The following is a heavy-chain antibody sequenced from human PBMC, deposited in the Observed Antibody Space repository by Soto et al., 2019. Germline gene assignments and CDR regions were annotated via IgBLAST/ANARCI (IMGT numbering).Heavy chain of an antibody. CDR2: IKQDGSEK. D-gene: IGHD3-22*01. Sequence: GGSLRLSCAASGFTFSSYLMSWVRQAPGKGLEWVANIKQDGSEKYYVDSVKGRFTISRDNAKNSLYLQMNSLRAEDTAVYYCARDTRGITMIVVVKSPFDYWGQGTLVTVSS. V-gene: IGHV3-7*01. CDR3: ARDTRGITMIVVVKSPFDY. CDR1: GFTFSSYL. J-gene: IGHJ4*02.